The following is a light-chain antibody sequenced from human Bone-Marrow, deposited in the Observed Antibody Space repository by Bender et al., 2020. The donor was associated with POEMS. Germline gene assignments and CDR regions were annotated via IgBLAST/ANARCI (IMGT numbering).Light chain of an antibody. CDR2: SNY. J-gene: IGLJ3*02. Sequence: QSVLTQPPSASGTPGQRVAISCSGGSSNIGSNPVHWYQQFPGTAPRLVVYSNYQRPSGVPARFSGSKSGTSASLAISDIQSEDEGDYYCSSWDDSLSGWVFGGGTKLTVL. CDR1: SSNIGSNP. CDR3: SSWDDSLSGWV. V-gene: IGLV1-44*01.